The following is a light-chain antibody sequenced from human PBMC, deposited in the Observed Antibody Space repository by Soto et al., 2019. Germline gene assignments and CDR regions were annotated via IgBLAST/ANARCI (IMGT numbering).Light chain of an antibody. J-gene: IGLJ1*01. CDR1: SSNIGAGYD. CDR2: GNS. Sequence: QSVLTQPPSVSGAPGQRVTISCTGSSSNIGAGYDVHWYQQLPGTAPKVLIYGNSNRPSGVPDRFSGSKSGTSASLAITGLQAEDEADYYCQSYDSSLSGYVFGSGTKVTGL. V-gene: IGLV1-40*01. CDR3: QSYDSSLSGYV.